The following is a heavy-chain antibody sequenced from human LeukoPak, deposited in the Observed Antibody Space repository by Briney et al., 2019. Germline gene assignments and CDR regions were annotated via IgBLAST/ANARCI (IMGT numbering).Heavy chain of an antibody. V-gene: IGHV4-34*01. J-gene: IGHJ5*02. CDR1: GGSFSGYY. D-gene: IGHD3-10*01. CDR2: INHSGGT. CDR3: ARLMVRGVISWFDP. Sequence: SPSETLSLTCAVYGGSFSGYYWSWIRQPPGKGLEWIGEINHSGGTNYNPSLKSRVTISVDTSKNQFSLKLSSVTAADTAVYYCARLMVRGVISWFDPWGQGTLVTVSS.